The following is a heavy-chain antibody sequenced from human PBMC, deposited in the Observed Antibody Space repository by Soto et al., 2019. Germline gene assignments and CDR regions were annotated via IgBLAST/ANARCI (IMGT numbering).Heavy chain of an antibody. Sequence: PSETLSLTCNVSGGSISSSRSYWAWIRQPPGKGLEWIGYIYYSGSTNYNPSLKSRVTISVDTSKNQFSLKLSSVTAADTAVYYCASNMITFGGVISWFDPWGQGTLVTVSS. CDR2: IYYSGST. CDR1: GGSISSSRSY. D-gene: IGHD3-16*01. CDR3: ASNMITFGGVISWFDP. J-gene: IGHJ5*02. V-gene: IGHV4-61*05.